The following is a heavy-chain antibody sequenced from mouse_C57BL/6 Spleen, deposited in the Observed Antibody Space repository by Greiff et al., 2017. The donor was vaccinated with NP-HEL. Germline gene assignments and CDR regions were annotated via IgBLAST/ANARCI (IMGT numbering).Heavy chain of an antibody. CDR1: GYTFTSYW. CDR2: IDPSDSYT. D-gene: IGHD4-1*01. CDR3: ARGKLGRSYWYFDV. Sequence: QVQLQQPGAELVMPGASVKLSCKASGYTFTSYWMHWVKQRPGQGLEWIGEIDPSDSYTNYNQKFKGKSTLTVDKSSSTAYMQLSSLTSEDSAVYYWARGKLGRSYWYFDVWGTGTTVTVSS. V-gene: IGHV1-69*01. J-gene: IGHJ1*03.